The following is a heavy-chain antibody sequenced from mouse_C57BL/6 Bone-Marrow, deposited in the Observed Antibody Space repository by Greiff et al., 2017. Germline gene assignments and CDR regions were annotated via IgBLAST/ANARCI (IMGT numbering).Heavy chain of an antibody. CDR2: IDPENGDT. CDR1: GFNIKDDY. J-gene: IGHJ4*01. V-gene: IGHV14-4*01. Sequence: VQLKESGAELVRPGASVKLSCTASGFNIKDDYMHWVKQRPEQGLEWIGWIDPENGDTKYASKFQGKDTITADTSSNTAYLQLSSLTSEDTAVYYCTTGEVDILSGGMDYWGQGTSVTVSS. D-gene: IGHD3-1*01. CDR3: TTGEVDILSGGMDY.